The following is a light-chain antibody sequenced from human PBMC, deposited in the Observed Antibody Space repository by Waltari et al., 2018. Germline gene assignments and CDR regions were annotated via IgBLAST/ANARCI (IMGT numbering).Light chain of an antibody. Sequence: QCALTQPASVSGSPGQSITLSCPGTNSDVGGYNYVSWYQQHPGKAPKFLIYDVSNRPSGVSTRFSGSKSGNTASLTISGLQAEDEADYYCSSYTSSNTLLFGGGTKLTVL. J-gene: IGLJ2*01. CDR1: NSDVGGYNY. CDR3: SSYTSSNTLL. CDR2: DVS. V-gene: IGLV2-14*03.